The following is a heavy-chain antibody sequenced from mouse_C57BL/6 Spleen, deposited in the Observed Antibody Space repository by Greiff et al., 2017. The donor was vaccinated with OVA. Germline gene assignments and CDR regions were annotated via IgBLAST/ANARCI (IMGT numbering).Heavy chain of an antibody. CDR3: ARPYYYGSSSWFAY. D-gene: IGHD1-1*01. CDR1: GYTFTSYW. Sequence: QVQLQQPGAELVKPGASVKMSCKASGYTFTSYWITWVKQRPGQGLEWIGDIYPGSGSTNYNEKFKSKATLTVDTSSSTAYMPLSSLTSEDSAVYYCARPYYYGSSSWFAYWGQGTLVTVSA. CDR2: IYPGSGST. J-gene: IGHJ3*01. V-gene: IGHV1-55*01.